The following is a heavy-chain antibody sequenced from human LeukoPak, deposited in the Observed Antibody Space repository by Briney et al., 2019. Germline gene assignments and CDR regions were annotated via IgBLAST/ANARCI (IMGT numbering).Heavy chain of an antibody. CDR2: ISSGGDAT. V-gene: IGHV3-48*03. CDR1: GFTFSIHN. CDR3: ARGAGRRGNACDY. Sequence: PGGSLRLSCAASGFTFSIHNMDWVRRAPRKGLEWSSYISSGGDATHYADPVKGRFTISRDNANNSLYMRMNSLTAEATAVYYCARGAGRRGNACDYWGQGTLVTVSS. D-gene: IGHD1-26*01. J-gene: IGHJ4*02.